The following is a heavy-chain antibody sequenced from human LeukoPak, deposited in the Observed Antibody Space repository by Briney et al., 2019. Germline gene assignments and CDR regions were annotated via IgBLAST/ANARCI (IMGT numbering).Heavy chain of an antibody. D-gene: IGHD5-18*01. J-gene: IGHJ4*02. CDR3: ARRRGYSYGTSGYYFDY. CDR1: GFTFNTYQ. V-gene: IGHV3-48*04. Sequence: PGGSLRLSCAASGFTFNTYQMNWVRQAPGKGLEWVSFINSGSTTMYYADSVKGRFTISRDNAKNSVYLQMNSLRAEDTAVYYCARRRGYSYGTSGYYFDYWGQGTLVTVSS. CDR2: INSGSTTM.